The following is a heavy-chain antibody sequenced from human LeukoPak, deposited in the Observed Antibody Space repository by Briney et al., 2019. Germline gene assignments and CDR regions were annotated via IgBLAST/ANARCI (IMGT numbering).Heavy chain of an antibody. V-gene: IGHV3-66*01. CDR2: SFLGGTT. Sequence: GGSLRLSCAASGFTFSSNYMSWVRQAPGKGLEWVSVSFLGGTTYYADSVKGRFTISRDNSKSTLYLQMSSLTAEDTAMYYCARDSPYCRNGICYDVFDIWGQGTMVTVSS. CDR3: ARDSPYCRNGICYDVFDI. D-gene: IGHD2-8*01. J-gene: IGHJ3*02. CDR1: GFTFSSNY.